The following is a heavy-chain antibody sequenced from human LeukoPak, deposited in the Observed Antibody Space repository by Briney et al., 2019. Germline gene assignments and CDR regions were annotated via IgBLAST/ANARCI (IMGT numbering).Heavy chain of an antibody. V-gene: IGHV4-39*01. CDR2: IYYSGST. CDR1: GDSISSSSHS. D-gene: IGHD1-26*01. CDR3: ARLGRGLPVDY. J-gene: IGHJ4*02. Sequence: SETLSLTCTVSGDSISSSSHSWGWIRQPPGKGLEWIGTIYYSGSTYYNPSLKSRVTISVDTSKNQSSLKLGSVTAADAAVYYCARLGRGLPVDYWGQGTLVTVPS.